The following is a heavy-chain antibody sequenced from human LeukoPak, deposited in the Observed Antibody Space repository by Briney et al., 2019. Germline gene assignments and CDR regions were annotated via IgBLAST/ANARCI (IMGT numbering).Heavy chain of an antibody. J-gene: IGHJ3*02. Sequence: GGSLGLSCAASGFTFSSYWMSWVRQAPGKGLEWVANIKQDGSEKYYVDSVKGRFTISRDNAKNSLYLQMNSLRAEDTAVYYCARDRGYSSGWGLDALDIWGQGTMVTVSS. CDR2: IKQDGSEK. V-gene: IGHV3-7*03. CDR3: ARDRGYSSGWGLDALDI. D-gene: IGHD6-19*01. CDR1: GFTFSSYW.